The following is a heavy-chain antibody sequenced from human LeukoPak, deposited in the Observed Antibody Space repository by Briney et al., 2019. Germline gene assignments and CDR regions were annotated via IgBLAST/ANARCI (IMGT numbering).Heavy chain of an antibody. V-gene: IGHV1-18*01. CDR3: ARDLENWNDGNYYSGMDV. CDR1: GYTFTSYG. J-gene: IGHJ6*02. CDR2: ISAYNGNA. D-gene: IGHD1-1*01. Sequence: ASVKVSCKASGYTFTSYGISWVRQAPGQGLEWMGWISAYNGNANYAQKLQGRVTMTTATSTSTAYMELRSLRSDDTAVYYCARDLENWNDGNYYSGMDVWGQGTTVTVSS.